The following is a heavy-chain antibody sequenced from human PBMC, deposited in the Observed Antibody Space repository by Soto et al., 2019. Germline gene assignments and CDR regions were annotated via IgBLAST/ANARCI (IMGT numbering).Heavy chain of an antibody. CDR2: TYYRSKWYN. CDR1: GDSVSSNSAA. J-gene: IGHJ3*02. D-gene: IGHD6-13*01. V-gene: IGHV6-1*01. Sequence: SQTLSLTCAISGDSVSSNSAAWNWIRQSPSRGLEWLGRTYYRSKWYNDYAVSVKSRITINPGTSKNQFSLQLNSVTPEGTAVYYCARGGIAAAGSHDAFDIWGQGTMVTVSS. CDR3: ARGGIAAAGSHDAFDI.